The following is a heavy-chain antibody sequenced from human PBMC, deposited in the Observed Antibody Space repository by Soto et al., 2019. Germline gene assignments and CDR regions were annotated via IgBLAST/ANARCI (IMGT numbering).Heavy chain of an antibody. CDR1: GFIFSSYA. V-gene: IGHV3-23*01. D-gene: IGHD6-19*01. CDR2: ISGGGTRT. Sequence: EVQLLESGGGLVQPGGSLRLSCAASGFIFSSYAMSWVRQAPGKGLEWVSLISGGGTRTFYADSVKGRFTISRDNSKNTLYLQMNSLRAEDTAVYYFAQRWAAVAWGGQGTLVTVSS. CDR3: AQRWAAVAW. J-gene: IGHJ4*02.